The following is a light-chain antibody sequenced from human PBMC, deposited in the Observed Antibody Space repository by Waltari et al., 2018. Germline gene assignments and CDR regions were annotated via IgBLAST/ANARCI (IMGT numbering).Light chain of an antibody. CDR3: QQYDISPLS. CDR1: QPIRTTY. V-gene: IGKV3-20*01. CDR2: GAS. J-gene: IGKJ4*01. Sequence: EIVLTQSPGTLSLSPGEGATLSCRTSQPIRTTYLAWYQQKPGQAPTLLIYGASSRATGVTDRFTGSGSGTDFSLTISSLGPEDCATYYCQQYDISPLSFGGGTKVEIK.